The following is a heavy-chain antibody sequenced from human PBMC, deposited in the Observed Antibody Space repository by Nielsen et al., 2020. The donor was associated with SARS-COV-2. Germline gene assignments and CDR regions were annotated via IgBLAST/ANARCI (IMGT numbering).Heavy chain of an antibody. J-gene: IGHJ4*02. Sequence: LRLSCTVSGGSISSSSYYWGWIRQPPGKGLEWIGYIYYSGSTYYNPSLKSRVTISVDTSKNQFSLKLSSVTAADTAVYYCARDPRWVPGFDYWGQGTLVTVSS. D-gene: IGHD1-14*01. CDR1: GGSISSSSYY. CDR2: IYYSGST. V-gene: IGHV4-30-4*08. CDR3: ARDPRWVPGFDY.